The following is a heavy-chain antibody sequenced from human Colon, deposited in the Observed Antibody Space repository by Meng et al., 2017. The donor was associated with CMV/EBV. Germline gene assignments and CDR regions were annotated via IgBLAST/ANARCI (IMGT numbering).Heavy chain of an antibody. D-gene: IGHD2-2*01. CDR3: VLVMPPARDY. V-gene: IGHV3-7*01. CDR1: GFTFSSYW. CDR2: IKKDGSEK. Sequence: GGSLKISCAASGFTFSSYWMNWVRQSPGKGLEWVANIKKDGSEKNYADSVKGRFTISRDNAKNALYLQVNSLRAEDAAVYYCVLVMPPARDYWGQGTLVTVSS. J-gene: IGHJ4*02.